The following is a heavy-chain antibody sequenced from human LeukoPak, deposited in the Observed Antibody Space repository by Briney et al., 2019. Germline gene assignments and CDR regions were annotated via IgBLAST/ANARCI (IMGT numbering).Heavy chain of an antibody. CDR3: ATYSSGWFTSFDY. D-gene: IGHD6-19*01. Sequence: GGSLRLSCAASGFTFSSYGMHWVRQAPGKGLEWVAVISYDGSNKYYADSVKGRFTISRDNSKNTLYLQMNSLRAEDTAVYYCATYSSGWFTSFDYWGQGTLVTVSS. CDR2: ISYDGSNK. CDR1: GFTFSSYG. J-gene: IGHJ4*02. V-gene: IGHV3-30*03.